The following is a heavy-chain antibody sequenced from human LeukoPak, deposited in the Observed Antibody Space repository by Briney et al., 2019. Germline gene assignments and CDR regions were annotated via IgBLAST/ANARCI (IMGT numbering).Heavy chain of an antibody. J-gene: IGHJ5*02. CDR3: ARGRGYSVHWFDP. Sequence: SETLSLTCTVSGGSTSSSNYYWGWLRQPPGKGLEWIGSVSYTGDTYYNPSLKSRVTISVDTSKNQFSLKLSSVTAADTAVYYCARGRGYSVHWFDPWGQGTLVTVSS. D-gene: IGHD6-13*01. CDR2: VSYTGDT. V-gene: IGHV4-39*07. CDR1: GGSTSSSNYY.